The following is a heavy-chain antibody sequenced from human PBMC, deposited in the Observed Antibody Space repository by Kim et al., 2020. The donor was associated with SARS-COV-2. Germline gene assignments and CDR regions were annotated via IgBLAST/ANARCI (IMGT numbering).Heavy chain of an antibody. CDR1: GFTFNTYS. CDR3: ARDFGFCSGATCPTPPRFDY. V-gene: IGHV3-48*02. CDR2: ISSSSNTI. D-gene: IGHD2-15*01. J-gene: IGHJ4*02. Sequence: GGSLRLSCAASGFTFNTYSMVWVRQAPGQGLEWVSYISSSSNTIYYADSVSGRFITSRDNAKNSLYLQMNSLRDEDTALYYCARDFGFCSGATCPTPPRFDYSGQGTLVPVSS.